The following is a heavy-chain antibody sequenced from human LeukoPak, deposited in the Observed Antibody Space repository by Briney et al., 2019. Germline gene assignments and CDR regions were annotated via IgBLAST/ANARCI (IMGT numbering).Heavy chain of an antibody. D-gene: IGHD1-26*01. J-gene: IGHJ5*02. CDR1: GGSISSSNW. Sequence: SGTLSLTCAVSGGSISSSNWWSWVRQPPGKGLEWIGEIYRSGSTNYNPSPKSRVTISVDKSKNPFSLKLSSVTAADTAVYYCARDLGPSSGSYPWGQGTLVTVSS. CDR3: ARDLGPSSGSYP. V-gene: IGHV4-4*02. CDR2: IYRSGST.